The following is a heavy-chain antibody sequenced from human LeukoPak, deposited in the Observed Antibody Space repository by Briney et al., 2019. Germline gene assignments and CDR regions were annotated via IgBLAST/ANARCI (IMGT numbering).Heavy chain of an antibody. CDR1: GFTFNNYA. CDR3: AKHRFESGGYHSTD. CDR2: ISWNSGSI. J-gene: IGHJ4*02. Sequence: GGSLRLSCAVSGFTFNNYAMHWVRQAPGKGLEWVSGISWNSGSIGYGDSVKGRFTISRDNAKNSLYLQMNSLRDEDTAVYYCAKHRFESGGYHSTDWGQGTLVTVSS. D-gene: IGHD3-22*01. V-gene: IGHV3-9*01.